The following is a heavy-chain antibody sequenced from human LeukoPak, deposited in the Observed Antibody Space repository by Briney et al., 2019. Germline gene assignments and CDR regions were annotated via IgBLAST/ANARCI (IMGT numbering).Heavy chain of an antibody. CDR1: GFTFDDYI. Sequence: GGSLRLSCAASGFTFDDYIMHWVRQAPGKGLEWVSLVSWDGDTTYYADSVKGRFTIFRDNSKNSLYLQMNSLRTEDTALYYCAKARGLIGGAFDIWGQGTMVTVSS. D-gene: IGHD3-22*01. V-gene: IGHV3-43*01. J-gene: IGHJ3*02. CDR3: AKARGLIGGAFDI. CDR2: VSWDGDTT.